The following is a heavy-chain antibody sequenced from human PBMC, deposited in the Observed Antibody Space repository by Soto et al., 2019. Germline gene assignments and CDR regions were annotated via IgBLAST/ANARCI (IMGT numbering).Heavy chain of an antibody. J-gene: IGHJ5*02. D-gene: IGHD5-18*01. CDR1: GGSISSGDYY. CDR2: IYYSGST. CDR3: ARVVLGDTAMVNWFDP. V-gene: IGHV4-30-4*01. Sequence: SETLSLTCTVSGGSISSGDYYWSWIRQPPGKGLEWIGYIYYSGSTYYNPSLKSRVTISVDTSKNHFSLKLSSVTAADTAVYYCARVVLGDTAMVNWFDPWGQGTLVTVS.